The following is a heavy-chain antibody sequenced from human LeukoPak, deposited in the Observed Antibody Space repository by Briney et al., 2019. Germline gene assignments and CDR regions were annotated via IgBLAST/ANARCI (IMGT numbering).Heavy chain of an antibody. CDR1: GFTFSSYA. D-gene: IGHD3-22*01. CDR3: AKQRDYYDSSGYYRGYYFDY. J-gene: IGHJ4*02. Sequence: GGSLRLSCADSGFTFSSYAMSWVRQAPGKGLEWVSSISGSSTRTYYADSVKGRFTVSRDNLKNTLYLQMNSLRAEDTAVYYCAKQRDYYDSSGYYRGYYFDYWGQGTLVTVSS. CDR2: ISGSSTRT. V-gene: IGHV3-23*01.